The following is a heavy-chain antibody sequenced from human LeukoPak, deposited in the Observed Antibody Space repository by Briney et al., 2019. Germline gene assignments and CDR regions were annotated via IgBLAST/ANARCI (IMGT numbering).Heavy chain of an antibody. Sequence: SETLSLTCTVSGDSISSYYWSWIRQPAGKGLEWIGRIYTSGSTNYNPSLKSRVTISVDTSKNQFSLKLNSVTAADTAVYFCARRAYSAAYWKHFDYWGQGTLVTVSS. CDR2: IYTSGST. J-gene: IGHJ4*02. CDR3: ARRAYSAAYWKHFDY. CDR1: GDSISSYY. V-gene: IGHV4-4*07. D-gene: IGHD1-1*01.